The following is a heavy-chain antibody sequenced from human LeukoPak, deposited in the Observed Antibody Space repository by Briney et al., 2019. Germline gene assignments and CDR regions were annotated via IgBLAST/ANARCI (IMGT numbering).Heavy chain of an antibody. CDR3: ASLIVGATTWFDP. Sequence: PGGSLRLSCAASGFTVSSNYMSWVRQAPGKGLEWVSVIYSGGSTYYADSVKGRFTISRDNSKNTLYLQMNSLRAEDTAVYYCASLIVGATTWFDPWGQGTLVTVSS. CDR1: GFTVSSNY. D-gene: IGHD1-26*01. J-gene: IGHJ5*02. CDR2: IYSGGST. V-gene: IGHV3-53*01.